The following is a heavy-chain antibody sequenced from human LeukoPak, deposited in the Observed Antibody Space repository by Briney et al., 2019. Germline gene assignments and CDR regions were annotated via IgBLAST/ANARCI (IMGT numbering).Heavy chain of an antibody. CDR1: GFTFSSYA. J-gene: IGHJ4*02. D-gene: IGHD6-19*01. V-gene: IGHV3-23*01. CDR2: ISGSGGST. CDR3: AKAGAGPGDLFDY. Sequence: GGSLRLSCAGSGFTFSSYAMSWVRQAPGKGLEWGSGISGSGGSTYYADYVKGRFTITRDNSKTTLYLQMNSLRAEDTAVYYCAKAGAGPGDLFDYWGQGTLVTVSS.